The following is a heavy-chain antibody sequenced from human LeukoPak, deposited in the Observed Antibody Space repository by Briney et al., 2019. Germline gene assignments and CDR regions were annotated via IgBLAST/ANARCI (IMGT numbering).Heavy chain of an antibody. CDR1: GFTFSSYG. CDR3: ARDRGSSWYGPIDY. Sequence: GGSLRLSCAASGFTFSSYGMHWVRQAPGKGLEWVAVISYDGSNKYYADSVKGRFTISRDNSKNTLYLQMNSLRAEDTAVYYCARDRGSSWYGPIDYWGQGTLVTVSS. J-gene: IGHJ4*02. CDR2: ISYDGSNK. V-gene: IGHV3-30*03. D-gene: IGHD6-13*01.